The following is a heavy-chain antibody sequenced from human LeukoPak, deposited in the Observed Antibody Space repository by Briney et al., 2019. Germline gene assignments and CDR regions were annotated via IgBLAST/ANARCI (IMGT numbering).Heavy chain of an antibody. CDR1: GYTFTGYN. V-gene: IGHV1-2*02. CDR2: INPNSGDT. Sequence: ASVKVSCKASGYTFTGYNVQWVRQAPGQGLEWLGWINPNSGDTLYPQKFQGRVTLTRDTSISTAYMDLNRLTSDDTAVYYCVRDVHNWNDDYWGQGTLVTVSS. CDR3: VRDVHNWNDDY. D-gene: IGHD1-1*01. J-gene: IGHJ4*02.